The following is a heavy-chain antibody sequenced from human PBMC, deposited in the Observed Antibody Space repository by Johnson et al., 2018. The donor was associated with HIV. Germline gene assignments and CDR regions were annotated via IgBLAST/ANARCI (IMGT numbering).Heavy chain of an antibody. D-gene: IGHD6-13*01. CDR3: TTTAFIKSAGGTRPLDI. CDR2: IWYDGSNK. J-gene: IGHJ3*02. V-gene: IGHV3-33*01. CDR1: GFTFSSYG. Sequence: QVQLVESGGGVVQPGRSLRLSCTASGFTFSSYGMHWVRQAPGKGLEWVAVIWYDGSNKYYADSVKGRLTISRDNSKNTLYLEMNNLKSEDTAVYYCTTTAFIKSAGGTRPLDIWGQGTMVTVSS.